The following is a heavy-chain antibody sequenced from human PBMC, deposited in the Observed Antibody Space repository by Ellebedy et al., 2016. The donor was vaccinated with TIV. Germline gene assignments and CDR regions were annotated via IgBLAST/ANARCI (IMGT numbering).Heavy chain of an antibody. CDR3: ARGVVYGDD. D-gene: IGHD3-3*01. CDR2: IYYSGST. CDR1: GGSISHHY. J-gene: IGHJ4*02. Sequence: MPSETLSLTCTVSGGSISHHYWSWIRQPPGKGLEWIGYIYYSGSTNYNPSLKSRVTISVDTSKTQSSLRLSPVTAADTAVYYCARGVVYGDDWGQGTLVTVSS. V-gene: IGHV4-59*11.